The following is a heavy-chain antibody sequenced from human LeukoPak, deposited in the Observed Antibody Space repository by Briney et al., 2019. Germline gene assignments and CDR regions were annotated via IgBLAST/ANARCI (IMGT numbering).Heavy chain of an antibody. D-gene: IGHD3-22*01. V-gene: IGHV4-30-2*01. CDR3: ARDAAYYDSSGYYLGEAFDI. CDR1: GGSISSGGYS. J-gene: IGHJ3*02. CDR2: IYHSGST. Sequence: SETLSLTCAVSGGSISSGGYSWSWIRQPPGKGLEWIGYIYHSGSTYYNPSLKSRVTISVDRSKNQFSLKLSSVTAADTAVYYCARDAAYYDSSGYYLGEAFDIWGQGTMVTVSS.